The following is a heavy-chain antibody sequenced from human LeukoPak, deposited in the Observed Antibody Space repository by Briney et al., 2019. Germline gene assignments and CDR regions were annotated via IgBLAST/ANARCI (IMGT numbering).Heavy chain of an antibody. Sequence: PGGSLRLSCAASGFTFSSYGMHWVRQAPGKGLEWVANIWYDGSDKKYADSVKGRFTISRDNSKDTLYLQMNSLRVEDTAVYYCARTLVDGWSGAGYTPLTFDYWGRGTLVTVSS. D-gene: IGHD3-10*01. CDR2: IWYDGSDK. V-gene: IGHV3-33*08. CDR3: ARTLVDGWSGAGYTPLTFDY. CDR1: GFTFSSYG. J-gene: IGHJ4*02.